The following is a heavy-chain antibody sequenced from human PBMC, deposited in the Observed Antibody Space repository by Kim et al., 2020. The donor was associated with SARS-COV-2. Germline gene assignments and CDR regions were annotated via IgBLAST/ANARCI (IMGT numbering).Heavy chain of an antibody. CDR2: FDPEDGET. V-gene: IGHV1-24*01. CDR3: ATGGRDSSGYPRYFQY. J-gene: IGHJ1*01. Sequence: ASVKVSCKVSGYTLTELSMHWVRQAPGKGLEWMGGFDPEDGETIYAQKFQGRVTMTEDTSTDTAYMELSSLRSEDTAVYYCATGGRDSSGYPRYFQYWGQGILVTVSS. CDR1: GYTLTELS. D-gene: IGHD3-22*01.